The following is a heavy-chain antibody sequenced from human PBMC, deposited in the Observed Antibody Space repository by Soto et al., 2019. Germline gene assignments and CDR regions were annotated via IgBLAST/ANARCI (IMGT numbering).Heavy chain of an antibody. CDR3: AQGERSGWYRGNWFDP. Sequence: SETLSLTCAVSGGSISSSNGLSWVRQPPGKWLVGVGEIDHSGSTNYNPSLKRRVTISVDKFKNQLSLKLSSVNAAETAVYYCAQGERSGWYRGNWFDPWGQGTLVTVSS. V-gene: IGHV4-4*02. J-gene: IGHJ5*02. D-gene: IGHD6-19*01. CDR1: GGSISSSNG. CDR2: IDHSGST.